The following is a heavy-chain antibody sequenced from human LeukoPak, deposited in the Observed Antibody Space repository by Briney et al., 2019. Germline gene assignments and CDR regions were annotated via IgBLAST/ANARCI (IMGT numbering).Heavy chain of an antibody. D-gene: IGHD3-22*01. J-gene: IGHJ4*02. CDR1: GGSISAYY. CDR3: ATFDSSGYYLAY. V-gene: IGHV4-59*08. CDR2: IYYSGSP. Sequence: SETLSLTCTVSGGSISAYYWSWIRQPPGKGQEWIGYIYYSGSPNYNPSLKSRVTISVDTSKFSLKLSSVTAADTAVYYCATFDSSGYYLAYWGQGTQVTVSS.